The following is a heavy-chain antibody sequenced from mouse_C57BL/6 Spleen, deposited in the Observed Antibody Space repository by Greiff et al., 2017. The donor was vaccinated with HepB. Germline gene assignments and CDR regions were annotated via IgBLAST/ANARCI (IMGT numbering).Heavy chain of an antibody. CDR1: GYSITSGYY. Sequence: EVQLKESGPGLVKPSQSLSLTCSVTGYSITSGYYWTWIRQFPGNKLEWMGYISYDGSNNYNPSLKNRISITRDTSKNQFFLKLNSVTTEDTATYYCARGRAWSNRYFDVWGTGTTVTVSS. CDR3: ARGRAWSNRYFDV. D-gene: IGHD2-5*01. CDR2: ISYDGSN. V-gene: IGHV3-6*01. J-gene: IGHJ1*03.